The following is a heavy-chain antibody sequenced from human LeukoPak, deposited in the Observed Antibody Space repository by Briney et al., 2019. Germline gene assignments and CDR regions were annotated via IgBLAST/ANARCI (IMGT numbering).Heavy chain of an antibody. CDR1: GFTLSSYN. V-gene: IGHV3-21*01. J-gene: IGHJ5*02. D-gene: IGHD3-10*01. Sequence: GGSLRLSCAASGFTLSSYNMKWVRQAPGKGLEWVSSISYRSSDIEYADSVKGRFTISRDNAKNSLYLQMDSLRAEDTAVYYCARSYLKMASASWGQGTLVTVSS. CDR2: ISYRSSDI. CDR3: ARSYLKMASAS.